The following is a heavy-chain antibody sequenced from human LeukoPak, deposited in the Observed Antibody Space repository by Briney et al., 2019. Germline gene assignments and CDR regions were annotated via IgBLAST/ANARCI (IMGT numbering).Heavy chain of an antibody. Sequence: PSETLSLTCTVSGGSISNNIDYWGSIRQPPGKGLEWILSIYYSATTFYNPSLKSRVTISVDTSKNQFSLRLSSVTAAHTAVYYCARLTRTTAAGSIPFDYWGQGTLVIGSS. D-gene: IGHD6-13*01. CDR3: ARLTRTTAAGSIPFDY. CDR1: GGSISNNIDY. J-gene: IGHJ4*02. CDR2: IYYSATT. V-gene: IGHV4-39*01.